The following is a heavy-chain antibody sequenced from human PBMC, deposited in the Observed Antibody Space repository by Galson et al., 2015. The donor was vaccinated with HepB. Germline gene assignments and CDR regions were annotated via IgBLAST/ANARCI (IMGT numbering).Heavy chain of an antibody. J-gene: IGHJ4*02. CDR3: ARDYEDGGYDFGLDY. Sequence: SLRLSCAASGFTFSNYWMTWVRQAPGKGLEWVATVKQDGSKEYYVDSVRGRFTISRDNAKNSLFLQMNSLRAEDTAVYYCARDYEDGGYDFGLDYWGQGPLVTVSS. V-gene: IGHV3-7*01. CDR2: VKQDGSKE. CDR1: GFTFSNYW. D-gene: IGHD5-12*01.